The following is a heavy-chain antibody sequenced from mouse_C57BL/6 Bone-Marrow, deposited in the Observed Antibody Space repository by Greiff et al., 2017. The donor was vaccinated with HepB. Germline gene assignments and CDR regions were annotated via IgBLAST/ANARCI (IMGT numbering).Heavy chain of an antibody. CDR2: IDPSDSYT. CDR1: GYTFTSYW. Sequence: VQLQQPGAELVMPGASVKLSCKASGYTFTSYWMHWVKQRPGQGLEWIGEIDPSDSYTNYNQKFKGKSTLTVDKSSSTAYMQLSSLTSEYSAVYYCARRSSGYVLAYWGQGTLVTVSA. J-gene: IGHJ3*01. CDR3: ARRSSGYVLAY. D-gene: IGHD3-2*02. V-gene: IGHV1-69*01.